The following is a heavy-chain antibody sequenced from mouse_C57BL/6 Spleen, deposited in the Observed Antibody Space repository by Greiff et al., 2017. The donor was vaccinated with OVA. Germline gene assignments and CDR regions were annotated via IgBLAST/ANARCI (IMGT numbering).Heavy chain of an antibody. CDR2: ISSGGDYI. D-gene: IGHD2-3*01. CDR1: GFTFSSYA. J-gene: IGHJ2*01. V-gene: IGHV5-9-1*02. CDR3: TREEVYDGYLDY. Sequence: EVKLVESGEGLVKPGGSLKLSCAASGFTFSSYAMSWVRQTPEKRLEWVAYISSGGDYIYYADTVKGRFTISRDNARNTLYLQMSRLKSEDTAMYYCTREEVYDGYLDYWGQGTTLTVSS.